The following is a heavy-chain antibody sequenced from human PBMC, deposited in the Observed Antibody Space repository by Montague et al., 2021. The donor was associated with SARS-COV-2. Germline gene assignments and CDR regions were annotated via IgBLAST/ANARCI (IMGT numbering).Heavy chain of an antibody. V-gene: IGHV3-21*01. Sequence: SLRLSCAASGFTFSSYSVNWVRQAPGKGLEWVSSISSSSSYIYYADSVKGQFTISRDNAKNSLYLQINSLRAEDTAVYYCASLTTDTLYYYYGMDVWGQGTTVTVSS. J-gene: IGHJ6*02. CDR1: GFTFSSYS. CDR3: ASLTTDTLYYYYGMDV. CDR2: ISSSSSYI. D-gene: IGHD1-14*01.